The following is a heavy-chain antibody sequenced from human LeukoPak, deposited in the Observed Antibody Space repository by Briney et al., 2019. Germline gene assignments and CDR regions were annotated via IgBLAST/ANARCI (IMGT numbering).Heavy chain of an antibody. V-gene: IGHV1-69*05. Sequence: SVKVSCKASGGTFSSYAISWVLQAPGHGLEWMGRIIPIFGTANYAQKFQGRVTITTDESTSTAYMELSSLRSEDTAVYYCAREAGEVVAAIASWFDPWGQGTLVTVSS. D-gene: IGHD2-15*01. CDR1: GGTFSSYA. J-gene: IGHJ5*02. CDR2: IIPIFGTA. CDR3: AREAGEVVAAIASWFDP.